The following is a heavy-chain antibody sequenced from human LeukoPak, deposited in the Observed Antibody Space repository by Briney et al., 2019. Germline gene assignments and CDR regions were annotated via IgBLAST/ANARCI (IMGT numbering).Heavy chain of an antibody. CDR2: ISGSGSTI. V-gene: IGHV3-48*03. J-gene: IGHJ6*04. D-gene: IGHD3-10*02. CDR3: AELGITMIGGV. CDR1: GFTSSSYE. Sequence: GGSLRLSCAASGFTSSSYEMNWVRQAPGKGLEWVSYISGSGSTIYYADSVKGRFTISRDNAKNSLYLQMNSLRAEDTAVYYCAELGITMIGGVWGKGTTVTISS.